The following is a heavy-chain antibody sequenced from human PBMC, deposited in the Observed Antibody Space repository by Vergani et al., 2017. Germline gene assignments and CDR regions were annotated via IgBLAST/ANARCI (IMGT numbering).Heavy chain of an antibody. V-gene: IGHV4-34*01. D-gene: IGHD6-19*01. CDR1: GGSFSGYY. Sequence: QVQLQQWGAGLLKPSETLSLTCAVYGGSFSGYYWSWIRQPPGKGLEWIGEINHSGSTNYHPSLKSRVTISVDTSKNQFSLKLSSVTAADTAVYYCAKLSGWLRGFDCWGQGSLVTVSS. CDR2: INHSGST. CDR3: AKLSGWLRGFDC. J-gene: IGHJ4*02.